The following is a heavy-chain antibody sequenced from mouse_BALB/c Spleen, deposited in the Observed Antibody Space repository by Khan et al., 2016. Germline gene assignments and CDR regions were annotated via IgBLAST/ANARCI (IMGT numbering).Heavy chain of an antibody. Sequence: VQLKESGPSLVKPSQTLSLTCSVTGDSITSGYWNWIRKFPGNKLEYMGYISYSGSTYYNPSIKSRIPITRDTSKNQYYLQMNSVTSEDTATYYCATCDVCTYNYWGQDTTLTVSS. J-gene: IGHJ2*01. D-gene: IGHD6-1*01. CDR1: GDSITSGY. CDR2: ISYSGST. V-gene: IGHV3-8*02. CDR3: ATCDVCTYNY.